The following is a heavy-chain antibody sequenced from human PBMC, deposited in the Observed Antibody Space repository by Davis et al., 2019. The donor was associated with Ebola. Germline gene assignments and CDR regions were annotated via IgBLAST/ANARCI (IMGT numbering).Heavy chain of an antibody. V-gene: IGHV3-48*03. CDR3: ASGYCSGGSCYSWSYYYYGMDV. CDR2: ISSSGSTI. D-gene: IGHD2-15*01. J-gene: IGHJ6*02. CDR1: GFTFSSYE. Sequence: GGSLRLSCAASGFTFSSYEMNWVRQAPGKGLEWVSYISSSGSTIYYADSVKGRFTISRDNAKNSLYLQMNSLRAEDTAVYYCASGYCSGGSCYSWSYYYYGMDVWGQGTTVTVSS.